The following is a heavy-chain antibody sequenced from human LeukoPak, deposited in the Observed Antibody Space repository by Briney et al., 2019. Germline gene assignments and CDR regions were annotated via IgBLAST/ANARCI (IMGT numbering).Heavy chain of an antibody. CDR3: VKDGAIFGVPITRGGTDV. Sequence: PGGSLRLSCAASGFTFNDFAMHWVRQTQGKGLEWVSGISLNSARQGYADSVKGRFPISRNNRKNALYLEMNSLRAEYTALYYCVKDGAIFGVPITRGGTDVWGQGTTVTVSS. CDR1: GFTFNDFA. D-gene: IGHD3-3*01. V-gene: IGHV3-9*01. CDR2: ISLNSARQ. J-gene: IGHJ6*02.